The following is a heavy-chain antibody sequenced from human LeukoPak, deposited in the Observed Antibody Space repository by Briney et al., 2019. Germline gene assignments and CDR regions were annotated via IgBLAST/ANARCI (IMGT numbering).Heavy chain of an antibody. D-gene: IGHD2-2*01. J-gene: IGHJ6*02. CDR3: ARDRGYCSSTSCYPPDYGMDV. Sequence: ASVKVSCKASGYTFTNFAISWVRQAPGQGLEWMGGIIPILGIANYAQKFQGRVTITADKSTSTAYMELSSLRSEDTAVYYCARDRGYCSSTSCYPPDYGMDVWGQGTTVTVSS. V-gene: IGHV1-69*10. CDR1: GYTFTNFA. CDR2: IIPILGIA.